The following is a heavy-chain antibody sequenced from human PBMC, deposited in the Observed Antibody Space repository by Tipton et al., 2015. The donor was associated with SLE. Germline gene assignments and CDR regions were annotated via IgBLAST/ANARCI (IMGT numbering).Heavy chain of an antibody. J-gene: IGHJ3*02. Sequence: TLSLTCTVSGGSVSSGSYYWGWIRQPPGKGLEWIGSIYYSRSTYYNPSLKSRVTISVDTSKNQFSLKLSSVTAADTAVYYCASEEMATTRGAFDIWGQGTMVTVSS. V-gene: IGHV4-39*07. CDR1: GGSVSSGSYY. D-gene: IGHD5-24*01. CDR3: ASEEMATTRGAFDI. CDR2: IYYSRST.